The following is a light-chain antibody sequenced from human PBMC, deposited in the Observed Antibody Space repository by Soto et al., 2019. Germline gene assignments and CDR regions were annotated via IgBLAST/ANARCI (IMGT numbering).Light chain of an antibody. CDR1: SSDVGGYNY. CDR3: SSYAGSNILV. Sequence: QAVLTQPPSASGAPGQSVTISCTGTSSDVGGYNYVSWYQQHPGKAPKLMIYEVSERPSGVPDRCAGSKSGNTASLTVSGLQAGDEADYYCSSYAGSNILVFGGGTKLTVL. CDR2: EVS. J-gene: IGLJ3*02. V-gene: IGLV2-8*01.